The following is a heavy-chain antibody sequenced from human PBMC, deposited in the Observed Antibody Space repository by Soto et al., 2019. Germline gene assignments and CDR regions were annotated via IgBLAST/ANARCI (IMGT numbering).Heavy chain of an antibody. J-gene: IGHJ4*02. V-gene: IGHV3-23*01. CDR1: GFTFTDYA. CDR2: ISGSASST. D-gene: IGHD5-12*01. CDR3: AKASSTISPDY. Sequence: EVQLLESGGGLVQPGGSLRLSCAASGFTFTDYAMTWVRQAPGKGLVWVSSISGSASSTFYAGSVKGRFTISRDNSRNTVSLQMNSLRAEDTAVYYCAKASSTISPDYWGQGTLVTVSS.